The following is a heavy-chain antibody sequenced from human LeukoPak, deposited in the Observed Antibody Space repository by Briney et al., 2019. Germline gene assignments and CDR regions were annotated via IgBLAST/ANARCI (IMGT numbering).Heavy chain of an antibody. J-gene: IGHJ4*02. Sequence: GRSLRLSCAASGFTFSSYAMHWVRQAPGKGLEWVAVISYDGSNKYYADSVKGRFTISRDNSKNTLYLQMNSLRAEDTAVYYRARDLGDGYNNGDYWGQGTLVTVSS. CDR1: GFTFSSYA. CDR2: ISYDGSNK. CDR3: ARDLGDGYNNGDY. V-gene: IGHV3-30*04. D-gene: IGHD5-24*01.